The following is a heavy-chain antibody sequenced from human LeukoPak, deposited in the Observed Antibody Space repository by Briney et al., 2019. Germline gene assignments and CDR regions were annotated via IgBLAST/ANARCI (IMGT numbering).Heavy chain of an antibody. D-gene: IGHD6-19*01. Sequence: PGGSLRLSCAASGFTFSSYSMNWVRQAPGKGLEWVSSISSSSSYIYYADSVKGRFTISTDNAKNSLYLQMNSLRAEDTAVYYCARDGSYSSGWYEAFDIWGQGTMVTVSS. J-gene: IGHJ3*02. CDR1: GFTFSSYS. CDR3: ARDGSYSSGWYEAFDI. V-gene: IGHV3-21*01. CDR2: ISSSSSYI.